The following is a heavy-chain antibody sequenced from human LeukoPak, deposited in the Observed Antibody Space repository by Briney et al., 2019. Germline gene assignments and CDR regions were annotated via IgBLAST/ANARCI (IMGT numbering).Heavy chain of an antibody. CDR3: ARHSHRSRGYSYGYGYYFDY. Sequence: SETLSLTCTVSGGSISSGYYWGWIRQPPGKGLEWIGSIYHSGSTYYNPSLKSRVTISVDTSKNQFSLKLSSVTAADTAVYYCARHSHRSRGYSYGYGYYFDYWGQGTLVTVSS. V-gene: IGHV4-38-2*02. D-gene: IGHD5-18*01. J-gene: IGHJ4*02. CDR2: IYHSGST. CDR1: GGSISSGYY.